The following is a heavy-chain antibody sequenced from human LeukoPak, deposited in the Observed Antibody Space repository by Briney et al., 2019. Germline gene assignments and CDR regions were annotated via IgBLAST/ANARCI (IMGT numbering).Heavy chain of an antibody. CDR3: AGVGGPDDFWSGYPTNWFDP. Sequence: SETLSLTCTVSGGSISSGGYYWSWIRQHPGQGLEWIGYIYYSGSTYYNPSLKSRVTISVDTSKNQFSLKLSSVTAADTAVYYCAGVGGPDDFWSGYPTNWFDPWGQGTLVTVSS. D-gene: IGHD3-3*01. V-gene: IGHV4-31*03. CDR1: GGSISSGGYY. CDR2: IYYSGST. J-gene: IGHJ5*02.